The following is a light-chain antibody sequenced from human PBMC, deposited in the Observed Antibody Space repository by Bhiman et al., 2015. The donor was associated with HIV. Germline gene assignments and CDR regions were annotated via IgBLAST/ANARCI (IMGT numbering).Light chain of an antibody. CDR3: SSYGGSNNVV. Sequence: QSVLTQPPSVSGAPGQRVTISCTGNSSNIGAGYDVHWYQQIPGTAPKLRIYANSNRPSGVPDRFSGSKSGTSASLAITGLQADDEAAYYCSSYGGSNNVVFGGGTKLTVL. V-gene: IGLV1-40*01. J-gene: IGLJ2*01. CDR1: SSNIGAGYD. CDR2: ANS.